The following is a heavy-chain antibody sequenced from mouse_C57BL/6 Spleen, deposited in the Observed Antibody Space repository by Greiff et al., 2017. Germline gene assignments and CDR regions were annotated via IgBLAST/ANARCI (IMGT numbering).Heavy chain of an antibody. D-gene: IGHD2-2*01. CDR3: TNRVTTGTWFAY. CDR1: GFNIKDDY. Sequence: VQLQQSGAELVRPGASVKLSCTASGFNIKDDYMHWVKQRPEQGLEWIGWIDPENGDTEYASKFQGKATITADTSSNTAYLQLSSLTSEDTAVYYCTNRVTTGTWFAYWGQGTLVTVSA. V-gene: IGHV14-4*01. J-gene: IGHJ3*01. CDR2: IDPENGDT.